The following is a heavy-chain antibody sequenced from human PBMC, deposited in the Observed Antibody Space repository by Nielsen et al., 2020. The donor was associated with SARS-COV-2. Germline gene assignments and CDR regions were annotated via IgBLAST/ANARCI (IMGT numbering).Heavy chain of an antibody. CDR3: AREREKGGILLHYYYGMDV. D-gene: IGHD1-26*01. CDR1: GGSISSGGYY. CDR2: IYYSGST. V-gene: IGHV4-31*03. Sequence: SETLSLTCTVSGGSISSGGYYWSWIRQHPGKGLEWIGYIYYSGSTYYNPSLKSRVTISVDTSKNQFSLKLSSVTAADTAVYYCAREREKGGILLHYYYGMDVWGHGTTVTVSS. J-gene: IGHJ6*02.